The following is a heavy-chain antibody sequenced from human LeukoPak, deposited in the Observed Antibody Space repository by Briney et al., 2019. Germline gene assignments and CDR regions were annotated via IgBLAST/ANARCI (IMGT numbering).Heavy chain of an antibody. CDR3: ACGTLTGTYYFDY. D-gene: IGHD3-9*01. J-gene: IGHJ4*02. CDR2: ISSSDDYT. CDR1: GFTFSSYA. Sequence: GGSLRVSCAASGFTFSSYAVSWVRQAPGKGLEWVSTISSSDDYTYYADSVKGRFTHSRDNSKNTLYLQVNSLRGEDTAVYYCACGTLTGTYYFDYWGQGTLVTVSS. V-gene: IGHV3-23*01.